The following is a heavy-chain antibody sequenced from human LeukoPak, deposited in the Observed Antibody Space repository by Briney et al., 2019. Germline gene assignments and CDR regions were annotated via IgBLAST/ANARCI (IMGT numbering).Heavy chain of an antibody. V-gene: IGHV4-59*05. CDR1: GGSISTYY. CDR2: IYYSGST. D-gene: IGHD2-2*01. Sequence: SETLSLTCTVSGGSISTYYWSWIRQPPGKGLEWIGSIYYSGSTYYNPSLKSRVTISVDTSKNQFSLKLRSVTAADTAVYYCARKGDCSSTSCYFDYWGQGTLVTVSS. CDR3: ARKGDCSSTSCYFDY. J-gene: IGHJ4*02.